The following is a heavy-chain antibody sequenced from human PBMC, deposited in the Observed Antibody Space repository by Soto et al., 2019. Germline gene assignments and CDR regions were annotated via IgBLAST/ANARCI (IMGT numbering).Heavy chain of an antibody. CDR3: ARTITYYYDSSGPPQDYYYYGMDV. V-gene: IGHV1-69*13. D-gene: IGHD3-22*01. CDR1: GGTFSSYA. CDR2: IIPIFGTA. J-gene: IGHJ6*02. Sequence: SVKVSCKASGGTFSSYAISWVRQAPGQGLEWMGGIIPIFGTANYAQKFQGRVTITADESTSTAYMELSSLRSEDTAVYYCARTITYYYDSSGPPQDYYYYGMDVWGQGTTVTAP.